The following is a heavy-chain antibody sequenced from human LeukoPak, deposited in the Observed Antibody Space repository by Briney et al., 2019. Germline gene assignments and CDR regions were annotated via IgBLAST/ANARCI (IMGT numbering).Heavy chain of an antibody. CDR1: GFTISSFE. CDR3: ARGRPGALDI. CDR2: ISRSGSTI. J-gene: IGHJ3*02. V-gene: IGHV3-48*03. Sequence: GGSLRLSCAASGFTISSFEMNWVRQAPGKGMKWVSYISRSGSTIYYADSVKGRFPISRDNAKNSLYLQMNSLRFEDTAVYYCARGRPGALDIWGQGTMVTVSS.